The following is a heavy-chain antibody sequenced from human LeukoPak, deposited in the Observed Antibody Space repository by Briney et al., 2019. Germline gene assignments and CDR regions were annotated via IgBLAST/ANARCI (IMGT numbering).Heavy chain of an antibody. CDR2: ISNDGNTL. D-gene: IGHD5-18*01. J-gene: IGHJ4*02. CDR1: GFTFSSYE. Sequence: PGGSLRLSCAASGFTFSSYEMNWVRQAPGKGLEWVSFISNDGNTLYYADSVKGRFTISRDNAKKSLYLQMNSLRAEDTAVYYCARHLSGVTGYTYGRGIDYWGQGTLVTVSS. V-gene: IGHV3-48*03. CDR3: ARHLSGVTGYTYGRGIDY.